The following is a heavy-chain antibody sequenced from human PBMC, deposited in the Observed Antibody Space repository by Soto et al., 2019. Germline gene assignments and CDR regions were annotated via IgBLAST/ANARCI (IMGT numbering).Heavy chain of an antibody. J-gene: IGHJ4*01. CDR1: GASINSAY. CDR3: ARGHWELAY. Sequence: QVQLQESGPGLVKPSETLSLTCTVSGASINSAYWSWIRQPPGKGLEWIGYIYYTGSTDYNPSLRSRVTLSLDTTKNQISLKLSSVTAADTAIYYCARGHWELAYWGQGTLVTVSS. CDR2: IYYTGST. D-gene: IGHD3-10*01. V-gene: IGHV4-59*08.